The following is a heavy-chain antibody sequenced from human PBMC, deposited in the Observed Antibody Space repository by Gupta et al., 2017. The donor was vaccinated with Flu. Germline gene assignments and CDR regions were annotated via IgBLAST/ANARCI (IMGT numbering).Heavy chain of an antibody. CDR3: ASKERSS. J-gene: IGHJ5*02. CDR2: RKEDGSVG. D-gene: IGHD1-1*01. V-gene: IGHV3-7*01. Sequence: EVQLMEYGGGLVQPGGSRRISRVALGFPFRDFWLHWVRQAPGKGLEWVANRKEDGSVGHYVDSIKCLFTISRDNAKNSLYLQINSLRAEDTAVYYCASKERSSWGQGTLVTVS. CDR1: GFPFRDFW.